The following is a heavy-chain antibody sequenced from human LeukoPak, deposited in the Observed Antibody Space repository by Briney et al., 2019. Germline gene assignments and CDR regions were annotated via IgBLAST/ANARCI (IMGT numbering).Heavy chain of an antibody. V-gene: IGHV6-1*01. CDR3: AGEGFSECDYVWGSSNTYYYYYGMDV. CDR2: TYDRSKWYN. J-gene: IGHJ6*02. Sequence: SQTLSLTCAISGDSVSSKSAAWNWIRQSPSRGLEWLGRTYDRSKWYNDYAVSVKSRITINPDTSKNQFSLQLNSVTPEDTAVYYCAGEGFSECDYVWGSSNTYYYYYGMDVWGQGTTVTVSS. CDR1: GDSVSSKSAA. D-gene: IGHD3-16*01.